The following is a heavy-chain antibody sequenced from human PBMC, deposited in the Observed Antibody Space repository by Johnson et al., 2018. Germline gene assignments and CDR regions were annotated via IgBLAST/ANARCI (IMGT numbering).Heavy chain of an antibody. Sequence: EVQLVESGGGLVQPGGSLRLSCAASGFAFSHYWMNWVRQAPGKGLEWVANIQLDGSEKYYVDSVTGRFTISRDNAKNSLYLHMNSLRAEDTAVCYCAKASGYYMDVWGKGTTVTVSS. CDR2: IQLDGSEK. V-gene: IGHV3-7*01. CDR3: AKASGYYMDV. CDR1: GFAFSHYW. J-gene: IGHJ6*03.